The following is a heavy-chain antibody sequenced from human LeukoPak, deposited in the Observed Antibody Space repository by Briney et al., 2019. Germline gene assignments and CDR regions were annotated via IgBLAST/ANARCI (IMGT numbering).Heavy chain of an antibody. CDR1: GYSISSGYY. D-gene: IGHD4-17*01. CDR2: IYHSGST. Sequence: SETLSLTCTVSGYSISSGYYWGWIRQPPGKGLEGIGSIYHSGSTYYNPSLKSRVTISVDTSKNQFSLKLSSVTAADTAVYYCARSSGGDTTFDYWGQGTLVTVSS. J-gene: IGHJ4*02. V-gene: IGHV4-38-2*02. CDR3: ARSSGGDTTFDY.